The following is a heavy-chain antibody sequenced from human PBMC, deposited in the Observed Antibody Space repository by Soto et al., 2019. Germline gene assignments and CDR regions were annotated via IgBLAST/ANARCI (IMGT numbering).Heavy chain of an antibody. CDR3: ASFTYSGYDGYFDY. J-gene: IGHJ4*02. Sequence: ASTKVSCKKSGYTFTSYYMHWVRQAPGQGLEWMGIINPSGGSTSYAQKFQGRVTMTRDTSTSTVYMELSSLRSEDTAVYYCASFTYSGYDGYFDYWGQGTLVTVSS. CDR2: INPSGGST. V-gene: IGHV1-46*01. D-gene: IGHD5-12*01. CDR1: GYTFTSYY.